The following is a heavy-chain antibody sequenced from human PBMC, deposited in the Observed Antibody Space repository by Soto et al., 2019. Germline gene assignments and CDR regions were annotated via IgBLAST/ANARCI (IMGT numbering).Heavy chain of an antibody. D-gene: IGHD6-13*01. Sequence: GASVKVSCKASGYTFTSYDINWVRQATGPGLEWMGWMNPNSGNTGYAQKFQGRVTMTRNTSISTAYMELSSLRSEDTAVYYCARGWVSSSWYAMGSYYYYYMDVWGKGTTVTVSS. CDR1: GYTFTSYD. CDR3: ARGWVSSSWYAMGSYYYYYMDV. J-gene: IGHJ6*03. V-gene: IGHV1-8*01. CDR2: MNPNSGNT.